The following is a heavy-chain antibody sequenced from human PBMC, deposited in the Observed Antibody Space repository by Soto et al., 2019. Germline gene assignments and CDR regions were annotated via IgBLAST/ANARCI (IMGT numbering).Heavy chain of an antibody. J-gene: IGHJ6*02. CDR1: GYTFTSYD. V-gene: IGHV1-8*01. Sequence: GASVKVSCKASGYTFTSYDINWVRQATGQGLEWMGWMNPNSGNTGYAQKFQGRVTMTRNTSISTAYMELSSLRSEDTAVYYCARHYDFWSGYSDYYYGMDVWGQGTTVTVSS. CDR2: MNPNSGNT. D-gene: IGHD3-3*01. CDR3: ARHYDFWSGYSDYYYGMDV.